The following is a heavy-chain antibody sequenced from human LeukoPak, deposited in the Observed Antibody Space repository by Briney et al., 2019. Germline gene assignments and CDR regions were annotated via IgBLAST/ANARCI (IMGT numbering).Heavy chain of an antibody. V-gene: IGHV4-61*09. Sequence: PSETLSLTCTVSGGSISSGNYYWSWIRQPAGKGPEWIGHIYSSGSTNYNPSLKSRVTISVDTSKNQFSLKLSSMTAADTAVYYCARDPGDCSNGVCYLFDYWGHGTLVTVSS. CDR1: GGSISSGNYY. J-gene: IGHJ4*01. CDR3: ARDPGDCSNGVCYLFDY. CDR2: IYSSGST. D-gene: IGHD2-8*01.